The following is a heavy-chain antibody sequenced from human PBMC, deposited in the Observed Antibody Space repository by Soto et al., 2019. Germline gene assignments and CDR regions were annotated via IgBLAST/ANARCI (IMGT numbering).Heavy chain of an antibody. Sequence: PVGSLRLSCTASGFTFGDYAMSWFRQAPGKGLEWVGFIRSKAYGGTTEYAASVKGRFTISRDDSKSIAYLQMNSLKTEDTAVYYCTRVDLGYSSGWYLGYYYYGMDVWGQGTTVTVSS. D-gene: IGHD6-19*01. CDR1: GFTFGDYA. J-gene: IGHJ6*02. CDR3: TRVDLGYSSGWYLGYYYYGMDV. V-gene: IGHV3-49*03. CDR2: IRSKAYGGTT.